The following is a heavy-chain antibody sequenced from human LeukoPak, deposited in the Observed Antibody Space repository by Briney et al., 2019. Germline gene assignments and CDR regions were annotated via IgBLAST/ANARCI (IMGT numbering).Heavy chain of an antibody. D-gene: IGHD4-11*01. J-gene: IGHJ5*02. CDR1: GYTFTSYD. Sequence: SVKVSCKASGYTFTSYDINWGRQATGQGLEWMGWMNPNSGKTGYAQKLQGRVTMTRNTSISTAYMELSSLRSEDTAVYYCARWPDDYSNWFDPWGQGTLVTVSS. CDR3: ARWPDDYSNWFDP. V-gene: IGHV1-8*01. CDR2: MNPNSGKT.